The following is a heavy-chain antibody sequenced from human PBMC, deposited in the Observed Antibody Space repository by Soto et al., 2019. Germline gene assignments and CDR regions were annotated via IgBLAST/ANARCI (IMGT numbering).Heavy chain of an antibody. CDR2: IYWDDDK. CDR1: GFSLTTSGVG. J-gene: IGHJ4*02. CDR3: AQRIFLTFFDLLPPTGFNLTS. Sequence: QITLNESGPTVVKPAETLTLTCTFSGFSLTTSGVGVGWIRQSPGKAPEWLALIYWDDDKRDSASLKSRLTITKETSKTRVVLTLPGLNPAETATFYFAQRIFLTFFDLLPPTGFNLTSWGQETPV. D-gene: IGHD3-3*01. V-gene: IGHV2-5*02.